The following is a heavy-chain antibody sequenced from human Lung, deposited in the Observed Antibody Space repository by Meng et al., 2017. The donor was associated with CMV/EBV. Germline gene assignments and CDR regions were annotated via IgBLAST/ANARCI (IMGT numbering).Heavy chain of an antibody. CDR1: GFSFSSYE. V-gene: IGHV3-48*03. D-gene: IGHD2-15*01. J-gene: IGHJ3*02. CDR3: AREGGKYCSGDNCYYDAFDM. CDR2: STRSGDTT. Sequence: GGSLRLSCAASGFSFSSYEMNWVRQAPGKGLVWVSYSTRSGDTTYYADSVKGRFTISRDNAKNSLYLQMNSLRAEDTGVYYCAREGGKYCSGDNCYYDAFDMXGQGXMVTVSS.